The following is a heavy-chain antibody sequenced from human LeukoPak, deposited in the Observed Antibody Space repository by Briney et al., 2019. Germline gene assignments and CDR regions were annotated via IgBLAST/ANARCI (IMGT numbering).Heavy chain of an antibody. J-gene: IGHJ6*03. CDR2: IRSKAYGGTT. D-gene: IGHD6-19*01. CDR1: GFTFGDYA. V-gene: IGHV3-49*03. CDR3: TRVGYSSGWYRYYYYYYMDV. Sequence: PGGSLRLSCTASGFTFGDYAMSWFRQAPGKGLEWVGFIRSKAYGGTTEYAASVKGRFTISRDDSKSIAYLQMNSLKTEDTAVYYCTRVGYSSGWYRYYYYYYMDVWGKGTTVTVS.